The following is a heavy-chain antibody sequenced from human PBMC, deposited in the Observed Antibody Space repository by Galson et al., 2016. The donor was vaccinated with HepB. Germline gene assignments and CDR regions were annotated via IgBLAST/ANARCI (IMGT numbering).Heavy chain of an antibody. CDR3: ARAPHGAGGYFHLDY. J-gene: IGHJ4*02. D-gene: IGHD3-10*01. CDR2: IKQDGSEE. CDR1: EFTFSSYW. V-gene: IGHV3-7*04. Sequence: LRLSCAASEFTFSSYWMTWVRQAPGKGLEWVANIKQDGSEEYYVDSVKGRFTISRDNAKNSLYLQMIGLRAEDTAVYYCARAPHGAGGYFHLDYWGQGTPVPLSS.